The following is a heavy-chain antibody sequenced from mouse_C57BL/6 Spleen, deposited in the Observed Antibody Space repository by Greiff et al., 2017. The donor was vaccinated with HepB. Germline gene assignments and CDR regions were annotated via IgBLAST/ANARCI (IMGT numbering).Heavy chain of an antibody. CDR2: IHPNSGST. CDR1: GYTFTSYW. J-gene: IGHJ4*01. V-gene: IGHV1-64*01. CDR3: ARSRGDSSGYAMVY. D-gene: IGHD3-2*02. Sequence: QVQLQQPGAELVKPGASVKLSCKASGYTFTSYWMHWVKQRPGQGLEWIGMIHPNSGSTNYNEKFKSKATLTVDKSSSTAYMQLSSLTSEDSAVYYCARSRGDSSGYAMVYWGQGTSVTVSS.